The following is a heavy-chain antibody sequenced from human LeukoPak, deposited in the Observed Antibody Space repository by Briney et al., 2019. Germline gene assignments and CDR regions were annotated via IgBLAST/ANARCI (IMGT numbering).Heavy chain of an antibody. CDR3: AKSNEYSSSPVWIYFDQ. D-gene: IGHD6-6*01. J-gene: IGHJ4*02. CDR1: GFIFSSYS. CDR2: ISSSSTTI. V-gene: IGHV3-48*01. Sequence: PGGSLRLSCAASGFIFSSYSMNWVRQAPGKGLEWVSYISSSSTTIHYADSVKGRFTISRDNSKNTLYLQMNSLRAEDTAVYYCAKSNEYSSSPVWIYFDQWGQGTLVTVSS.